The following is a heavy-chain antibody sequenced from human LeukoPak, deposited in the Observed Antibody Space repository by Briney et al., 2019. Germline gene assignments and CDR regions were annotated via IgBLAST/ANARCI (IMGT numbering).Heavy chain of an antibody. CDR1: GGSITCSGYY. V-gene: IGHV4-39*07. J-gene: IGHJ3*01. Sequence: SETLSLTCTVSGGSITCSGYYWGWLRQSPGKGLEWIGSIYYSGTTSYTPSLKSRATISRDTPENQFSLRLSSVTAADTAIYYCARRPTLYNAFDVWGQGTMVTVSS. CDR3: ARRPTLYNAFDV. D-gene: IGHD2/OR15-2a*01. CDR2: IYYSGTT.